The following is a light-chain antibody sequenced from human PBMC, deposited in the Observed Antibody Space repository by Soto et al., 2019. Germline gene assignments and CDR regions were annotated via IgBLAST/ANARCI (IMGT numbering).Light chain of an antibody. V-gene: IGKV1-39*01. Sequence: EIQMTQSPSSLSASVGERVTITCRASKSIDSYLNWYQQKPGKAPKLLIYAVSNLQSGVPSRFSGSGSGTDFSLTVSSLQPEDSATYYCQQTYSTPLYTFGQGTKLEIK. CDR3: QQTYSTPLYT. J-gene: IGKJ2*01. CDR1: KSIDSY. CDR2: AVS.